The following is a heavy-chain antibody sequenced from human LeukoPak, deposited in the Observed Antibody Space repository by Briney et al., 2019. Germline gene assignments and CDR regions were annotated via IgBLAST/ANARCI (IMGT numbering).Heavy chain of an antibody. J-gene: IGHJ6*04. CDR1: GFTVSSNY. CDR2: IYSGGST. Sequence: PVGSLRLSCAASGFTVSSNYMSWVRQAPGKGLEWVSVIYSGGSTYYADSVKGRFTISRDNAKNSLYLQMNSLRAEDTAVYYCAELGITMIGGVWGKGTTVTISS. CDR3: AELGITMIGGV. D-gene: IGHD3-10*02. V-gene: IGHV3-66*01.